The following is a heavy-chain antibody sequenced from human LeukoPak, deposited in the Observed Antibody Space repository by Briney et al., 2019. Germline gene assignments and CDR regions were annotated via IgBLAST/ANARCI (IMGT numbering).Heavy chain of an antibody. D-gene: IGHD6-19*01. Sequence: PSETLSLTCTVSGASVSSYYWNWVRQAAGKGLEWIGRIYTSGRTNYHPSLKSRVTMSVDTSKNQFSLKLSSVTAADTAVYYCARVLEGSSGQHWYFDLWGRGTLVTVSS. J-gene: IGHJ2*01. CDR1: GASVSSYY. V-gene: IGHV4-4*07. CDR3: ARVLEGSSGQHWYFDL. CDR2: IYTSGRT.